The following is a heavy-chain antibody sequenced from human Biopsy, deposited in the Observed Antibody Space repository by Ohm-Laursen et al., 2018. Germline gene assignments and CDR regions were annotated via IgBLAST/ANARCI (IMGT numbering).Heavy chain of an antibody. CDR1: GYNFGNYY. CDR2: VNPVAEAT. Sequence: SVKVSCKASGYNFGNYYINWVRKVPGQGLEWLGVVNPVAEATMYAQKFQDGITLTRDASTNTVYMDLTSLTSEDTAVYYCARESPLRLGVCGAIRCFKEVFGMDVWGQGTTVIVSS. D-gene: IGHD2-21*01. V-gene: IGHV1-46*01. J-gene: IGHJ6*02. CDR3: ARESPLRLGVCGAIRCFKEVFGMDV.